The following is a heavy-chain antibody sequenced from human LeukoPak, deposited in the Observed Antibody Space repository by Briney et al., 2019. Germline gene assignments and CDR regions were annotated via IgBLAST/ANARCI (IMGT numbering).Heavy chain of an antibody. V-gene: IGHV4-39*07. CDR3: ASANSSPIGVFDY. Sequence: SETLSLTCTVSGGSISSSSYYWGWIRQPPGKGLEWIGSIYYSGSTYYNPSLKSRVTISVDTSKNQFSLKLSSVTAADTAVYYCASANSSPIGVFDYWGQGTLVTVSS. J-gene: IGHJ4*02. CDR1: GGSISSSSYY. D-gene: IGHD4/OR15-4a*01. CDR2: IYYSGST.